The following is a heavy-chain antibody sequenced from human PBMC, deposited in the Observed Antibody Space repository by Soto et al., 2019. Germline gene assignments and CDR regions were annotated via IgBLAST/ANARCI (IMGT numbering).Heavy chain of an antibody. J-gene: IGHJ5*02. CDR3: ARRHLAVAVSPWFDP. CDR2: IDSSGEK. CDR1: GLSITDSELG. D-gene: IGHD6-19*01. V-gene: IGHV2-26*02. Sequence: QVTLKKSGPVLVKPTEALTLRCTVSGLSITDSELGVSWIRQPPGQPLEWLAHIDSSGEKSYRTFLKSRLASAKDPSRSQIVLTMTNMDPADTATYYCARRHLAVAVSPWFDPCCQGIPVTVSS.